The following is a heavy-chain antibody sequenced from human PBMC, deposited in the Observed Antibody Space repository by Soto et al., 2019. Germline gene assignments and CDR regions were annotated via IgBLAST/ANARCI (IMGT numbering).Heavy chain of an antibody. CDR2: IYYSGST. V-gene: IGHV4-31*03. Sequence: QVQLQESGPGLVKPSQTLSLTCTVSGGSINSGGYYWSWIRQHPGKGLEWIGYIYYSGSTYYNPSLRSRVTIAVDTSKIPCALKLSSVTAADTAVYYWARDTVGDGYNYFDYWGQGTLITVSS. J-gene: IGHJ4*02. CDR1: GGSINSGGYY. CDR3: ARDTVGDGYNYFDY. D-gene: IGHD5-12*01.